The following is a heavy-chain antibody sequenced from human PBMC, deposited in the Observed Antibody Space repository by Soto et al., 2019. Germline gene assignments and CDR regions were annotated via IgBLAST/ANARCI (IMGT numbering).Heavy chain of an antibody. Sequence: QVQLVQSGTEVKKPGASVKVSCKASGYTFIKYFIHWVRQAPGQGLAWMAIINPDGGVTSYAQMLRGRVTVTSDTPASTVYMELNTLTAEYTAVYYCARPYRSSWYGMGYWGQGTLVTVSS. V-gene: IGHV1-46*03. CDR1: GYTFIKYF. J-gene: IGHJ4*02. D-gene: IGHD3-3*01. CDR2: INPDGGVT. CDR3: ARPYRSSWYGMGY.